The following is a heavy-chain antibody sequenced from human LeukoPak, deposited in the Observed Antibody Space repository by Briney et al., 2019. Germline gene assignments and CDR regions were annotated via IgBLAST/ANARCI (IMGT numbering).Heavy chain of an antibody. V-gene: IGHV3-7*01. Sequence: GGSLRLSCAASGFTFSRYWMSWVRQAPGKGLEWVANIKEDGSEKHYMDSVKGRFTISRDNAKNSLYLQMNSLRAEDTAVYYCARAEYYYDSGDAFDIWGQGTMVTVSS. J-gene: IGHJ3*02. CDR2: IKEDGSEK. D-gene: IGHD3-22*01. CDR3: ARAEYYYDSGDAFDI. CDR1: GFTFSRYW.